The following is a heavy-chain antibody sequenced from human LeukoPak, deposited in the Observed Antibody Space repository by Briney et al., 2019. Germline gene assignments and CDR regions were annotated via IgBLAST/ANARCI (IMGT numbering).Heavy chain of an antibody. V-gene: IGHV3-30*02. CDR2: IRYDGSNK. CDR3: AKDYDSSGYYPLCYFDY. CDR1: EFTFSSYG. Sequence: PGGSLRLSCAASEFTFSSYGMHWVRQAPGKGLEWVAFIRYDGSNKYYADSVRGRFTISRDNSKNTLYLQMNSLRAEDTAVYYCAKDYDSSGYYPLCYFDYWGQGTLVTVSS. D-gene: IGHD3-22*01. J-gene: IGHJ4*02.